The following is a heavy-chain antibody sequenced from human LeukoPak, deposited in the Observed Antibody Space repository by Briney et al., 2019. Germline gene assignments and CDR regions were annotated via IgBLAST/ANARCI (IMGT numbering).Heavy chain of an antibody. CDR1: GYTFTSYG. CDR3: ATTPQWLVAVGSGWFDP. J-gene: IGHJ5*02. CDR2: ISAYNGNT. V-gene: IGHV1-18*01. D-gene: IGHD6-19*01. Sequence: VASVKVSCKASGYTFTSYGISWVRQAPGQGLEWMGWISAYNGNTNYAQKLQGRVTMTTDTSTSTAYMELRSLRSDDTAVYYCATTPQWLVAVGSGWFDPWGQGTLVTVSS.